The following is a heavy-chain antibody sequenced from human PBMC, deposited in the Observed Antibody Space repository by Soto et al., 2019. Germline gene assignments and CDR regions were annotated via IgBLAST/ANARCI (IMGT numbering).Heavy chain of an antibody. D-gene: IGHD6-19*01. Sequence: NPSETLSLTGTVSGASVVGLHWRWLRQPAGKELEWIGRVHFSGGTDHSPSLESRVSRSVDTSKNQFSLRLRSVTAADTAVYYFARGLVSGWKGSHFDYWGPGTLCTVSP. CDR3: ARGLVSGWKGSHFDY. CDR1: GASVVGLH. CDR2: VHFSGGT. V-gene: IGHV4-4*07. J-gene: IGHJ4*02.